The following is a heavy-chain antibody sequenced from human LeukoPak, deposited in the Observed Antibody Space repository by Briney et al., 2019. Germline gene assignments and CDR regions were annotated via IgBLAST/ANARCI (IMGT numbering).Heavy chain of an antibody. J-gene: IGHJ6*02. V-gene: IGHV3-33*08. Sequence: GGSLRLSCAASGFTFSSYGMHWVRQAPGKGLEWVAVIWYDGSNKYYADSVRGRFTISRDNSKNTLYLQMNSLRAEDTAVYYCARDFLGGSYGMDVWGQGPTVTVSS. CDR1: GFTFSSYG. CDR2: IWYDGSNK. D-gene: IGHD1-26*01. CDR3: ARDFLGGSYGMDV.